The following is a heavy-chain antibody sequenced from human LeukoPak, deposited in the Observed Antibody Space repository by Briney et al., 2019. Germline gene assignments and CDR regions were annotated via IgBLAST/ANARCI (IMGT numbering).Heavy chain of an antibody. CDR1: GYTFTDYY. Sequence: ASVKVSFKVSGYTFTDYYMHWVQQAPGKGLEWMGLVDPEDSETIYAEKFQGRVTITADTSTDTAYMELSSLRSEDTAVYYCAIRHMIVVARGAFDIWGQGTMVTVSS. J-gene: IGHJ3*02. V-gene: IGHV1-69-2*01. CDR3: AIRHMIVVARGAFDI. D-gene: IGHD3-22*01. CDR2: VDPEDSET.